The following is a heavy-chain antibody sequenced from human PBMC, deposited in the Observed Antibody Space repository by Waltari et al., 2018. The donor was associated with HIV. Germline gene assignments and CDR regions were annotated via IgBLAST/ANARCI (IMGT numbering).Heavy chain of an antibody. CDR1: GFSFNKFA. V-gene: IGHV3-23*01. D-gene: IGHD4-17*01. Sequence: QLLESGGGLVKPGGSLRLSCVASGFSFNKFAMNWVRQAPGEGREWLSSISGSGGNKYYADSVKGRISISRENSQNTVYLQINSLRVDDTATYYCAKTVPTVTSIFEGFDVWGQGAMVIVSS. CDR3: AKTVPTVTSIFEGFDV. J-gene: IGHJ3*01. CDR2: ISGSGGNK.